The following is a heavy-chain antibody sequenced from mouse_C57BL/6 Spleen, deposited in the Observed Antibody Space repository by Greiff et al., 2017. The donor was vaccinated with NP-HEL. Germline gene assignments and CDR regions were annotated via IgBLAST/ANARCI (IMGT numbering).Heavy chain of an antibody. Sequence: EVQLVESVAELVRPGASVKLSCTASGFNIKNTYMHWVKQRPEQGLEWIGRIDPANGNTKYAPKFQGKATITADTSSNTAYLQLSSLTSEDTAIYYCAGIYYDYDAWFAYWGQGTLVTVSA. D-gene: IGHD2-4*01. CDR3: AGIYYDYDAWFAY. CDR1: GFNIKNTY. J-gene: IGHJ3*01. V-gene: IGHV14-3*01. CDR2: IDPANGNT.